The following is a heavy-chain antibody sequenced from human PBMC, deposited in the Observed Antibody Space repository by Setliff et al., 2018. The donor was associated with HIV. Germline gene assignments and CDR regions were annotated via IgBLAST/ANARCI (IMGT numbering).Heavy chain of an antibody. D-gene: IGHD6-19*01. CDR2: IWPDDSDT. V-gene: IGHV5-51*01. CDR1: GYSFTNYW. CDR3: ARHSSSGWYRDFWTPDC. J-gene: IGHJ4*02. Sequence: GESLKISCKASGYSFTNYWVGWVRQMPGNGLEWMGLIWPDDSDTMYSPSFQGQVTISADKSISTAYLQWSSLKGSDTAMYYCARHSSSGWYRDFWTPDCWGQGTLVTVSS.